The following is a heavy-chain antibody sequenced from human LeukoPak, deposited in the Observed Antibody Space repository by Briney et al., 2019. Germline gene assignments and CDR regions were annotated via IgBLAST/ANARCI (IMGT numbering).Heavy chain of an antibody. V-gene: IGHV1-2*04. CDR3: ARDRTAAAGTWGQY. Sequence: GASVKVSCKASGYAFTGYYMHWVRQAPGQGLEWMGWINPNGGGTNFAQKFQGWVTMTRDTSISTAYMELSRLRSDDTAVYYCARDRTAAAGTWGQYWGQGTLVTVSS. CDR1: GYAFTGYY. J-gene: IGHJ4*02. D-gene: IGHD6-13*01. CDR2: INPNGGGT.